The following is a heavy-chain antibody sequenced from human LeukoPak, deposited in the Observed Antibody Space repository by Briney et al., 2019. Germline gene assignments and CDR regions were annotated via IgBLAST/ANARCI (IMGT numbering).Heavy chain of an antibody. V-gene: IGHV3-13*01. D-gene: IGHD3-10*01. J-gene: IGHJ3*02. CDR3: ARSYGSGTNDAFDI. Sequence: GGSLRLSCAASGFTFSSYDMHWVRQATGKGLEWVSAIGIAGNTFYAGSVKSRFTISRENAKNSLYLQMNSLRAGDTAVYYCARSYGSGTNDAFDIWGQGTMVTVSS. CDR2: IGIAGNT. CDR1: GFTFSSYD.